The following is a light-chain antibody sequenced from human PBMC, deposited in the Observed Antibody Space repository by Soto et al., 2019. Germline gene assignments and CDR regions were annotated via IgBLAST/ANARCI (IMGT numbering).Light chain of an antibody. CDR2: DAS. V-gene: IGKV3-11*01. Sequence: EIVLTQSPATLSLSPGERATLSCRASQSVSSNLAWYQDKPGQAPRLLIYDASSRATGIPARFSGSGSGTDFTLTISSLEPEDFAVYYCQHRSAWPAFGGGTKVEI. J-gene: IGKJ4*01. CDR1: QSVSSN. CDR3: QHRSAWPA.